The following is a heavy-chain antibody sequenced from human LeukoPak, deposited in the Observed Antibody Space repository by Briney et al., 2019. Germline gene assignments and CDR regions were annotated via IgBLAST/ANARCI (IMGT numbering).Heavy chain of an antibody. CDR3: AKAYDSSGYYGPPNA. CDR2: ISGDGGST. J-gene: IGHJ1*01. D-gene: IGHD3-22*01. V-gene: IGHV3-43*02. CDR1: GFTFDDYV. Sequence: GGSLRLSCAASGFTFDDYVMHWVRQAPGKGLEWVSLISGDGGSTYYADSVKGRFTISRDNSKNSLYLQMNSLRTEDTALYYCAKAYDSSGYYGPPNAWGQGTLVTVSS.